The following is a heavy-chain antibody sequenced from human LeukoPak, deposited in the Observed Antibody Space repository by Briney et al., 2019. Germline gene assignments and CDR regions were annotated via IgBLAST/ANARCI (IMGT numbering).Heavy chain of an antibody. D-gene: IGHD1-14*01. Sequence: AETLSLTCTVSGGSISSRSYYWGWIRQPPGKGLEWIGSIYYSGSTYYNPSLKSRVTISVDTSKNQFSLKLNSVTAADTAVYYCARFPGGAEYRHYYYMDVWGKGTTVTVSS. V-gene: IGHV4-39*07. CDR1: GGSISSRSYY. J-gene: IGHJ6*03. CDR3: ARFPGGAEYRHYYYMDV. CDR2: IYYSGST.